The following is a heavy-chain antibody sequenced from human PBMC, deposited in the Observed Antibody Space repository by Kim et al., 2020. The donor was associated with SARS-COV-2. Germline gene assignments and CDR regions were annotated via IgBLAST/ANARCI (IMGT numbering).Heavy chain of an antibody. J-gene: IGHJ4*02. V-gene: IGHV1-46*01. Sequence: YAQKFQGRVTMTRDTSTSTVYMELSSLRAEDTAVYYCAGVGFGPEGRVFDYWGQGTLVTVSA. D-gene: IGHD3-10*01. CDR3: AGVGFGPEGRVFDY.